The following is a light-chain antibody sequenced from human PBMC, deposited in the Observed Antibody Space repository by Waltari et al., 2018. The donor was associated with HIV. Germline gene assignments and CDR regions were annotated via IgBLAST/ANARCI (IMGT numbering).Light chain of an antibody. Sequence: QSALTQPPPGSAAPVQSVTITCFGGSSNIGNNYETSYQQLPGKPPKLLIYDNNKRPSGIPDRFSASESGTSATLGITGVQTAAEADYYCGTWDNTLIAFWMFGGGTKLTVL. CDR3: GTWDNTLIAFWM. CDR2: DNN. V-gene: IGLV1-51*01. CDR1: SSNIGNNY. J-gene: IGLJ3*02.